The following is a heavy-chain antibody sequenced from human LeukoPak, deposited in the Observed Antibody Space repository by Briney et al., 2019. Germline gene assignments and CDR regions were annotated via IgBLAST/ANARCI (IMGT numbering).Heavy chain of an antibody. Sequence: PSETLSLTCTVSGGSVSSGSYYWSWIRQPPGTGLEWIGYIYYSGSTNYNPSLKSRVTISVDTSKNQFSLKLSSVTAADTAVYYCAREELSSWFDPWGQGTLVTVSS. CDR3: AREELSSWFDP. CDR2: IYYSGST. D-gene: IGHD1-7*01. J-gene: IGHJ5*02. V-gene: IGHV4-61*01. CDR1: GGSVSSGSYY.